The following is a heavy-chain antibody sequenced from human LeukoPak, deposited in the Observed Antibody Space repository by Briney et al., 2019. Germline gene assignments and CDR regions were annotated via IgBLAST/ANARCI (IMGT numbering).Heavy chain of an antibody. J-gene: IGHJ4*02. CDR2: ISVYNGNT. CDR1: GYTFTRYG. Sequence: ASVKVSCKASGYTFTRYGVSWVRQAPGQGLGWMGWISVYNGNTNCAQKLQGRVAMTTDTSTSTAYMELRSLRSDDTAVYYCARARYNWNYCPSDYWGQGTLVTVSS. CDR3: ARARYNWNYCPSDY. D-gene: IGHD1-7*01. V-gene: IGHV1-18*01.